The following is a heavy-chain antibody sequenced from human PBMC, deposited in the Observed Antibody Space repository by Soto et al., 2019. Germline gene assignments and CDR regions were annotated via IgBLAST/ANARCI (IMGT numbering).Heavy chain of an antibody. V-gene: IGHV3-23*01. Sequence: GGSLRLSCAASGFTFSSYAMSWVRQAPGKGLEWVSAISGSGGSTYYADSVKGRFTISRDNSKNTLYLQMNSLRAEDTAVYYCAKDKYVRSSSLSYRYFDYWGQGTLVTVSS. D-gene: IGHD6-6*01. CDR2: ISGSGGST. CDR1: GFTFSSYA. CDR3: AKDKYVRSSSLSYRYFDY. J-gene: IGHJ4*02.